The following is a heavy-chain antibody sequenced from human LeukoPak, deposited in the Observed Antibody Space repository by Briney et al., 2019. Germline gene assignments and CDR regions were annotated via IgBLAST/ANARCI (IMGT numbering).Heavy chain of an antibody. Sequence: PSETLSLTCAVYGGSFSGYYWSWIRQPPGKGLEWIGEISHSGSTNYNPSLKSRVTISVDTSKNQFSLKLSSVTAADTAVYYCARTGLGFTIDYWGQGTLVTVSS. V-gene: IGHV4-34*01. CDR2: ISHSGST. D-gene: IGHD7-27*01. CDR3: ARTGLGFTIDY. CDR1: GGSFSGYY. J-gene: IGHJ4*02.